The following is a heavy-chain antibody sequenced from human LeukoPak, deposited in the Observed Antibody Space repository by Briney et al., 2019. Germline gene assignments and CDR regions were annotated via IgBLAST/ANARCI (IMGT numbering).Heavy chain of an antibody. J-gene: IGHJ4*02. D-gene: IGHD7-27*01. CDR2: ISHDVSIK. Sequence: GGSLRLSCAASGFTFSNYVMHWVRQAPGKGLEWVAVISHDVSIKAYADSVKGRFTISRDNSESTVYLQMNSLRLEDTAVYYCAREWGTWSPGDYWGQGTLVTVSS. CDR1: GFTFSNYV. CDR3: AREWGTWSPGDY. V-gene: IGHV3-30*03.